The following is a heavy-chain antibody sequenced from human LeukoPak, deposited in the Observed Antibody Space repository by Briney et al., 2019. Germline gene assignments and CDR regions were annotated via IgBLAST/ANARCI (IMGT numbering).Heavy chain of an antibody. D-gene: IGHD6-13*01. J-gene: IGHJ5*02. CDR2: INHSGST. Sequence: PSETLSLTCVVYGGSFSGYYWSWIRQPPGKGLEWIGEINHSGSTNYNPSLKSRVTISVDTSKNQFSLKLSSVTAADTAVYYCARGSSSWYNWFDPWGQGTLVTVSS. CDR3: ARGSSSWYNWFDP. V-gene: IGHV4-34*01. CDR1: GGSFSGYY.